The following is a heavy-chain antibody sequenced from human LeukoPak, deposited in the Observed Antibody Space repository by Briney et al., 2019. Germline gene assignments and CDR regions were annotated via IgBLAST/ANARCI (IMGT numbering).Heavy chain of an antibody. CDR3: ARDPGSGYEEHFDY. CDR2: ISSSGSTM. J-gene: IGHJ4*02. D-gene: IGHD5-12*01. Sequence: SGGSLRLSCAASGFIFSDYYMSWIRQAPGKGLEWVSYISSSGSTMYYTDSVKGRFTISRDNAKDSLYLQMNSLRAEDTAVYYCARDPGSGYEEHFDYWGQGTLVTVSS. V-gene: IGHV3-11*01. CDR1: GFIFSDYY.